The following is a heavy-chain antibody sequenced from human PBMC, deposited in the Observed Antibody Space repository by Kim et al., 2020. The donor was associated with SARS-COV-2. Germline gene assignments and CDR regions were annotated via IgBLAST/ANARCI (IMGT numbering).Heavy chain of an antibody. J-gene: IGHJ4*02. D-gene: IGHD2-21*02. CDR3: AREGPRDIVVVTASFDY. V-gene: IGHV4-34*01. Sequence: LKSRVTISVDTSKNQFSLKLSSVTAADTAVYYCAREGPRDIVVVTASFDYWGQGTLVTVSS.